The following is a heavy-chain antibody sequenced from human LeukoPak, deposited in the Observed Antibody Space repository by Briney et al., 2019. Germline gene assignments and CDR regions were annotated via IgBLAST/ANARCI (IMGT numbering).Heavy chain of an antibody. D-gene: IGHD3-3*01. CDR1: GFTFSDHY. CDR2: ISSNGGST. V-gene: IGHV3-64D*09. Sequence: PGGSLRLSCAASGFTFSDHYMNWVRQAPGKGLEYVSAISSNGGSTYYADSVKGRFTISRDNSKNTLYLQMSSLRAEDTAVYYCVKSYDFWSGYLGYWGQGTLVTVSS. J-gene: IGHJ4*02. CDR3: VKSYDFWSGYLGY.